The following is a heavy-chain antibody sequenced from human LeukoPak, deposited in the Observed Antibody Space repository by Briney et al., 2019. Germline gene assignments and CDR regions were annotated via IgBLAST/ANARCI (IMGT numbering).Heavy chain of an antibody. CDR1: GFTFTSSA. V-gene: IGHV1-58*02. CDR2: IVVGSGNT. CDR3: AAGASGNWFDP. J-gene: IGHJ5*02. Sequence: ASVTVSCTASGFTFTSSAMQWVRQARGQRLEWIGWIVVGSGNTNYAQKFQERVTITRDMSTSTAYMELSSLRSEDTAVYYCAAGASGNWFDPWGQGTLVTVSS. D-gene: IGHD3-10*01.